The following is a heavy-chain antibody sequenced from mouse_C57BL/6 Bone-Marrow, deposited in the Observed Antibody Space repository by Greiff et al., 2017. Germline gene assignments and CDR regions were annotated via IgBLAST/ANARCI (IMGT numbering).Heavy chain of an antibody. CDR1: GFTFSDSG. V-gene: IGHV5-17*01. CDR3: ARSDFGYAMGY. Sequence: EVQRVESGGGLVKPGGSLKLSCAASGFTFSDSGMHWVRQAPEKGLEWVAYISSSSSTIYYADTVKGRFTISKDNAKNTLFLQMTSLGSEDTAMYYWARSDFGYAMGYWGQGTSVTVSS. CDR2: ISSSSSTI. J-gene: IGHJ4*01.